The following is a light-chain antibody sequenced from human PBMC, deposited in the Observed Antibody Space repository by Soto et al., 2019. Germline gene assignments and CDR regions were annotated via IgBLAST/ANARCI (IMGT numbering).Light chain of an antibody. CDR2: EVS. J-gene: IGKJ2*01. Sequence: DIVLTQTPLFLSVTPGQPASISCRSTQSLLHSDGKTYFYWFLQKAGQPPQLLIYEVSNRFSGVSDRLSGSGSGTDLILKISRVEADDVGIYCCMQSIMLPYTFGQGTKVDIK. V-gene: IGKV2D-29*01. CDR3: MQSIMLPYT. CDR1: QSLLHSDGKTY.